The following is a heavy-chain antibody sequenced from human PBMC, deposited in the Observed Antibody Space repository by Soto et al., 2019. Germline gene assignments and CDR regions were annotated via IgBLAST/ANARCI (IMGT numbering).Heavy chain of an antibody. V-gene: IGHV4-4*02. CDR3: ARREDYYDTGTHFDY. J-gene: IGHJ4*02. CDR2: ICHSGST. D-gene: IGHD3-22*01. CDR1: GGSISSSNW. Sequence: QVQLQESGPGLVKPSGTLSLTCAVSGGSISSSNWWSWVRQPPGKGLEWIGEICHSGSTNYNPSLKRRVTISVDKSKNQCSLKLSSVTAADTAVYYCARREDYYDTGTHFDYWGQGTLVTVSS.